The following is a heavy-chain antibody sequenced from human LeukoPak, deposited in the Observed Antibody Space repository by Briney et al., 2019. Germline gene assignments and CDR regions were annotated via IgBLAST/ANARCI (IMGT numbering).Heavy chain of an antibody. Sequence: PGRSLRLSCAASGFTFSTYAMHWVRQAPGKGLEWVAVISYDGSNKYYADSVKGRFTISRDNSKNTLYLQMNTLRAEDTAVYYCARPRGAWGQGTLVTVSS. CDR3: ARPRGA. D-gene: IGHD3-10*01. J-gene: IGHJ5*02. V-gene: IGHV3-30*03. CDR2: ISYDGSNK. CDR1: GFTFSTYA.